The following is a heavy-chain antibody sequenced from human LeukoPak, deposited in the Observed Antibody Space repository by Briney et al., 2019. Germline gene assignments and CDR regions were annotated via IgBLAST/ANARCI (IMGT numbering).Heavy chain of an antibody. CDR3: AKDPSPYCGGDCYFDC. CDR1: GFTFANYA. Sequence: GGSLRLSCAASGFTFANYAMSWARQAPGKGLEWVSTISSTGGSTYYADSVKGRFTISRDNSKNTLYLQMNSLRVEDTAIYYCAKDPSPYCGGDCYFDCWGQGTLVTVSS. J-gene: IGHJ4*02. V-gene: IGHV3-23*01. D-gene: IGHD2-21*02. CDR2: ISSTGGST.